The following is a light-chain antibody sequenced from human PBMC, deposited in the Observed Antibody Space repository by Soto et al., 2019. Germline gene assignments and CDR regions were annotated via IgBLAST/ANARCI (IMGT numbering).Light chain of an antibody. CDR3: SSYTTRSTLV. CDR1: SSDVGAYDF. V-gene: IGLV2-14*01. Sequence: QSALTQPASVSGSPGQSITISFTGTSSDVGAYDFVSWYQHSPGKAPKLVTFDVTHRPPGISDRFSGSKSANTASHTISGLQAADEAFYYCSSYTTRSTLVFGGGTKLTVL. J-gene: IGLJ2*01. CDR2: DVT.